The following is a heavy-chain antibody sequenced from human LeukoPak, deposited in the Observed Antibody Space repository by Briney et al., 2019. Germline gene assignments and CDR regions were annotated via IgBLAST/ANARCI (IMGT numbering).Heavy chain of an antibody. CDR2: ISGSGGST. D-gene: IGHD3-22*01. Sequence: GGSLRLSCAASGFTFSSYAMSWVRQAPGKGLEWVSAISGSGGSTYYADSVKGRFIISRDNSKNTLYLQMNSLRAEDTAVYYCAKGEPYYDSSTYFDYWGQGTLVTVSS. CDR1: GFTFSSYA. CDR3: AKGEPYYDSSTYFDY. V-gene: IGHV3-23*01. J-gene: IGHJ4*02.